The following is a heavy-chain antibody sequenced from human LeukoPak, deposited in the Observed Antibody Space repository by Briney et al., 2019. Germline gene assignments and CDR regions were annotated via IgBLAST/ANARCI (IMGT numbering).Heavy chain of an antibody. CDR2: INHSGST. J-gene: IGHJ5*02. V-gene: IGHV4-39*07. CDR1: GGSISSSSYY. CDR3: ARVPRYCSGGSCYSDYDSSGYYPGWFDP. Sequence: PSETLSLTCTVSGGSISSSSYYWSWIRQPPGKGLEWIGEINHSGSTNYNPSLKSRVTISVDTSKNQFSLKLSSVTAADTAVYYCARVPRYCSGGSCYSDYDSSGYYPGWFDPWGQGTLVTVSS. D-gene: IGHD2-15*01.